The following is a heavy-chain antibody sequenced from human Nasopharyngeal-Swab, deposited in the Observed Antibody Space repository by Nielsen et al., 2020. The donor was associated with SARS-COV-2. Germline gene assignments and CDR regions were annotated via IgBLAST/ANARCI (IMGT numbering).Heavy chain of an antibody. CDR1: GFIFSDSA. CDR2: IRSKGNSYAT. D-gene: IGHD2-15*01. CDR3: TRCGGSCYTGKDY. J-gene: IGHJ4*02. V-gene: IGHV3-73*01. Sequence: GGSLRLSCAASGFIFSDSAIHWVRQASGKGLEWVGRIRSKGNSYATEYAASVEGRFTIPRDDSKNTAYLQMNSLITEDTAIYYCTRCGGSCYTGKDYWGQGTLVTVSS.